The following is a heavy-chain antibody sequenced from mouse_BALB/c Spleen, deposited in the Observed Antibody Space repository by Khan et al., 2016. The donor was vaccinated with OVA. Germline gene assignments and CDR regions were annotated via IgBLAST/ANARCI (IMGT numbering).Heavy chain of an antibody. CDR3: ARGGYVRLAY. CDR2: SNPGSGGN. Sequence: VQLQESGAELVRSGTSVKVSCKASGYSFTDYLIDWVNQRPGQGVEWIGVSNPGSGGNNDNEKFTGKATLKADKSYSTAYMQPSSMTADDSAVDFCARGGYVRLAYWRQVTLFTVSA. J-gene: IGHJ3*01. CDR1: GYSFTDYL. V-gene: IGHV1-54*01.